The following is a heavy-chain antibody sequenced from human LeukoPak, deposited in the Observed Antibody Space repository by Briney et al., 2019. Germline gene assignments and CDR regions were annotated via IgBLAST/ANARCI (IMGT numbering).Heavy chain of an antibody. D-gene: IGHD5-24*01. V-gene: IGHV1-2*02. CDR2: INPNSGGT. Sequence: GASVKVSCKASGYTFTGYYMHWVRQAPGQGLEWMGWINPNSGGTNYAQKFQGRVTMTRDTSISTAYMELSSLRSEDTAVYYCARGEYSGGEMATIDYWGQGTLVTVSS. J-gene: IGHJ4*02. CDR3: ARGEYSGGEMATIDY. CDR1: GYTFTGYY.